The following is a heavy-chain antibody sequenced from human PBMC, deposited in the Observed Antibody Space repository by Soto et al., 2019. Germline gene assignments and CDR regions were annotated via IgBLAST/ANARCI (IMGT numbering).Heavy chain of an antibody. CDR2: ISSSSNYI. CDR1: GFTFSTYS. CDR3: ARDLRIAVAGTGNWFDP. Sequence: VQLVESGGGLVKPGGSLRLSCAASGFTFSTYSMNWVRQAPGKGLEWVSSISSSSNYIYYADSVEGRFTISRDNAKNSLYLQMNSLRAEDTAVYYCARDLRIAVAGTGNWFDPWGQGTLVTVSS. J-gene: IGHJ5*02. D-gene: IGHD6-19*01. V-gene: IGHV3-21*01.